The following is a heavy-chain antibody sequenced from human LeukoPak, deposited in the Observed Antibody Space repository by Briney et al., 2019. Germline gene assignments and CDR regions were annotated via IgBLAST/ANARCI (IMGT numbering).Heavy chain of an antibody. CDR1: GYTFTSYD. Sequence: ASVKVSCKASGYTFTSYDINWVRQATGQGLEWMGWMNPNSGNTGYAQKFQGRVTMTRNTSISTAYMELSSLRSEDTAVYYCARGREDYYGSGSYDSGGDYWGQGTLVTVSS. D-gene: IGHD3-10*01. CDR3: ARGREDYYGSGSYDSGGDY. CDR2: MNPNSGNT. V-gene: IGHV1-8*01. J-gene: IGHJ4*02.